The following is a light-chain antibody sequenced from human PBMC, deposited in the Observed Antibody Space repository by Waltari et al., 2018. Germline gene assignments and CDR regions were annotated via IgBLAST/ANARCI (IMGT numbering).Light chain of an antibody. CDR1: QSLVHHNGNPY. CDR3: MQATQLPRP. V-gene: IGKV2-24*01. J-gene: IGKJ1*01. CDR2: TIH. Sequence: DILLTQTPLSSPVTLGQPASISCRSSQSLVHHNGNPYLSWLHQRPGTPPRFLISTIHNRFSGVPEGFSGGGEGTDFPLEISRVEVRDVGIYYGMQATQLPRPSGKGTKGKSN.